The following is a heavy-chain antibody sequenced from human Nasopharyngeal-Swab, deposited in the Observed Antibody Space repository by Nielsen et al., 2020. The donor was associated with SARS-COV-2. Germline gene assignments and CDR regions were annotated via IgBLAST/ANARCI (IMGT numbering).Heavy chain of an antibody. CDR1: GFTFTNYA. V-gene: IGHV3-23*01. D-gene: IGHD3-3*01. CDR2: ISFSGGGT. Sequence: GESLKISCATSGFTFTNYAMSWVRQAPGKGLHWVATISFSGGGTYYAASVKGRFTISGDNSQNTLFLQMSSLTAEDTANYYCAKGFLEWLIHGNALDVWGQGTTVTVSS. CDR3: AKGFLEWLIHGNALDV. J-gene: IGHJ6*02.